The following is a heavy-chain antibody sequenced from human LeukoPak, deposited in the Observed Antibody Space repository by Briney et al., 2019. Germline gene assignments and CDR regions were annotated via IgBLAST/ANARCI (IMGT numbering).Heavy chain of an antibody. Sequence: PGGSLRLSCAASGFTFSSYWMHWVRQAPGKGLVWVSRINSDGSSTSYADSVKGRFTISRDNAKNSLYLQMNSLRAEDTAVYYCASVTPNSSGYYFDYWGQGTLVTVSS. CDR1: GFTFSSYW. CDR3: ASVTPNSSGYYFDY. J-gene: IGHJ4*02. D-gene: IGHD3-22*01. CDR2: INSDGSST. V-gene: IGHV3-74*01.